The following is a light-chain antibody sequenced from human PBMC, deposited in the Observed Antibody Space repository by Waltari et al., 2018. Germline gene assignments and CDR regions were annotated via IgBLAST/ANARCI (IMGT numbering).Light chain of an antibody. Sequence: QSVLTQPPSASGTPGQRVTISCSGSGSNIAPNPATWYQLLPGMAPKLLIYSTNKRLSGVPDRFSGFKSGTSASLAISGLQSEDEADYYCAAWDDDLNGRVFGGGTTLTVL. CDR2: STN. CDR1: GSNIAPNP. CDR3: AAWDDDLNGRV. V-gene: IGLV1-44*01. J-gene: IGLJ2*01.